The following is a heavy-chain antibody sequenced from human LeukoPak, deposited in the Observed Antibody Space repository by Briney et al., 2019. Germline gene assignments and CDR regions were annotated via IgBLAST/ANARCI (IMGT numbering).Heavy chain of an antibody. Sequence: ASVKVSCKASGYTFTSYYMHWVRQAPGQGLEWMGIINPSGGSTSYAQKFQGRVTMTRDTSTSTVYMELRSLRSEDTAVYYCARGGQSSWFGELSFIYYFDYWGQGTLVTVSS. CDR2: INPSGGST. V-gene: IGHV1-46*01. J-gene: IGHJ4*02. CDR3: ARGGQSSWFGELSFIYYFDY. D-gene: IGHD3-10*01. CDR1: GYTFTSYY.